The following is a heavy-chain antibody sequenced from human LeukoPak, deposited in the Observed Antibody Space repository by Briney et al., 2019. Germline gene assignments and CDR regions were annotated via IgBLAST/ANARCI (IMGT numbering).Heavy chain of an antibody. D-gene: IGHD4/OR15-4a*01. J-gene: IGHJ2*01. CDR2: IYHSGST. V-gene: IGHV4-30-2*01. CDR3: ARELTELYWYFDL. Sequence: SETLSLTCTVSGGSISSGGYYWSWTRQPPGKGLEWIGYIYHSGSTYYNPSLKSRVTISVDRSKNQFSLKLSSVTAADTAVYYCARELTELYWYFDLWGRGTLVTVSS. CDR1: GGSISSGGYY.